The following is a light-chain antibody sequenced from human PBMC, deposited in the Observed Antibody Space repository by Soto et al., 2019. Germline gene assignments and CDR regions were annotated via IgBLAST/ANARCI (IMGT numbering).Light chain of an antibody. CDR3: QQYENYWK. Sequence: DIQMTQDPSTLSATAGDRVTITCRASQSISAWLAWYQKKPGKAPKLLIYDASNLASGVPSRFSGSGSGTEFTLTISNLQPADFATYYSQQYENYWKFGQGTKLDIK. V-gene: IGKV1-5*01. CDR1: QSISAW. J-gene: IGKJ1*01. CDR2: DAS.